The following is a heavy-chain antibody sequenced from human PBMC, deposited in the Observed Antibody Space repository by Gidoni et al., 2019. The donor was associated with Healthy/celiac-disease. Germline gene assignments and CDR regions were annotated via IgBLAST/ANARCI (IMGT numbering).Heavy chain of an antibody. V-gene: IGHV1-69*09. CDR2: IIPILGIA. CDR3: ARVQEAGFGEYRLDY. Sequence: QVQLVQSGAEVKKPGSSVKVSCKASGGTFSSYAISWVRQAPGQGLEWMGRIIPILGIANYAQKFQGRVTITADKSTSTAYMELSSLRSEDTAVYYCARVQEAGFGEYRLDYWGQGTLVTVSS. J-gene: IGHJ4*02. CDR1: GGTFSSYA. D-gene: IGHD3-10*01.